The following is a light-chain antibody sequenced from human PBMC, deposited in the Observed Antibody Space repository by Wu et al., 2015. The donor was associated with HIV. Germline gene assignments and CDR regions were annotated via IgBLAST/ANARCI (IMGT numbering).Light chain of an antibody. Sequence: EIVMTQSPATLSVSPGERGTLSCRTSESVSSNLAWYQQKPGQAPRLLIYDASTRATGIPARFSGSGSGTDFTLTISRLEPEDFAVYFCQHYDTSPYSFGQGTKLEIK. CDR2: DAS. J-gene: IGKJ2*03. V-gene: IGKV3-15*01. CDR3: QHYDTSPYS. CDR1: ESVSSN.